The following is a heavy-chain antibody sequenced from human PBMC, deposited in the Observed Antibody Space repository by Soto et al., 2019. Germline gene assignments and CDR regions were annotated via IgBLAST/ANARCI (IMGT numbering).Heavy chain of an antibody. CDR1: GFTLSSSW. CDR3: ARGRVNYSYFDY. D-gene: IGHD4-4*01. Sequence: EVQLVESGGGLVQPWGSLRLSCAASGFTLSSSWMHWVRQAPGEGLVWVSRINSDGSSTIYADSVKGRFTISRENARKTQYLTMNSLRAEDTAVDYCARGRVNYSYFDYWGQAILVTVSS. CDR2: INSDGSST. J-gene: IGHJ4*02. V-gene: IGHV3-74*01.